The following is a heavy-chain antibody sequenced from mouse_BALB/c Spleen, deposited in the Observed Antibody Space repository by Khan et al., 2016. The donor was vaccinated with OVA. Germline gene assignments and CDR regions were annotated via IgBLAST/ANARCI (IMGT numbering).Heavy chain of an antibody. CDR3: ARDRIDY. CDR2: INPTSGYT. CDR1: GYTFTSYW. J-gene: IGHJ2*01. Sequence: QVQLQQSGAELAKPGASVKMSCKASGYTFTSYWMHWIKQRPGPGLEWIGYINPTSGYTDYNQKFKDKATLTADKSSSTAYMQLSSLTSDDSAVYYGARDRIDYWGQGTALTVSS. V-gene: IGHV1-7*01.